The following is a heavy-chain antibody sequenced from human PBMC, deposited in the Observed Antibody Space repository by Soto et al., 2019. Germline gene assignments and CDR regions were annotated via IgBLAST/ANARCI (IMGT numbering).Heavy chain of an antibody. J-gene: IGHJ4*02. D-gene: IGHD2-2*01. Sequence: SETLSLTCTVSGGSISSSSYYWGWIRQPPGKGLEWIGSIYYSGSTYYNPSLKIRVTISVDTSKNQFSLKLSSVTAADTAVYYCARHELGYQLFINFDYWGQGTLVTVSS. V-gene: IGHV4-39*01. CDR3: ARHELGYQLFINFDY. CDR1: GGSISSSSYY. CDR2: IYYSGST.